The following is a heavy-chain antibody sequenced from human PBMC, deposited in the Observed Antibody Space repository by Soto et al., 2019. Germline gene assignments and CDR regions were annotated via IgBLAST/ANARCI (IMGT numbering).Heavy chain of an antibody. CDR3: ARIVLRFLEWYNWFDP. CDR1: GGSFSGYY. D-gene: IGHD3-3*01. V-gene: IGHV4-34*01. Sequence: QVQLQQWGAGLLKPSETLSLTCAVYGGSFSGYYWSWIRQPPGKGLEWIGEINHSGSTNYNPSLKSRVTISVDTSKNQFSLKLSSVTDADTAVYYCARIVLRFLEWYNWFDPWGQGTLVTVSS. CDR2: INHSGST. J-gene: IGHJ5*02.